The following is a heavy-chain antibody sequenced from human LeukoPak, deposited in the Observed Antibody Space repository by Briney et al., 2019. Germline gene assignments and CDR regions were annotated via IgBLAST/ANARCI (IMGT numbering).Heavy chain of an antibody. J-gene: IGHJ4*02. Sequence: GASVKVSCKASGYTFTSYGISWVRQAPGQGLEWMGWISAYNGNTNYAQKLQGRVTMTTDTSTSTAYMELRSLRSDDTAVYYCARDLRLKGSYSSSWRTYYFDYWGQGTLVTVSS. CDR3: ARDLRLKGSYSSSWRTYYFDY. D-gene: IGHD6-13*01. CDR2: ISAYNGNT. V-gene: IGHV1-18*01. CDR1: GYTFTSYG.